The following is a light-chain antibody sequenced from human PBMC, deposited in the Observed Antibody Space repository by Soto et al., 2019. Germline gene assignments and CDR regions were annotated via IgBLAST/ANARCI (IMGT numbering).Light chain of an antibody. CDR1: KIGSKI. Sequence: SYELTQPPSVSVAPGQTAKITCGGNKIGSKIVHWYKQRPGQAPVAVFVEATDRPSGIPDRISASRPGGTATLTITRAEGADEDDSYCQVWASTAQFFVFGSGTKVTVL. CDR3: QVWASTAQFFV. V-gene: IGLV3-21*02. CDR2: EAT. J-gene: IGLJ1*01.